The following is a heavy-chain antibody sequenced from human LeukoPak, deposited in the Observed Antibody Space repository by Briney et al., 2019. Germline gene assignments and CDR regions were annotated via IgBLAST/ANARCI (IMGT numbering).Heavy chain of an antibody. CDR2: IYHTGGT. V-gene: IGHV4-30-2*03. Sequence: PSETLSLTCAVSGGSISSGGYSWSWIRQPPGKGLEWIAYIYHTGGTYYNPSLKSRVTISVDTSKNQFSLKLSSVTAADTAVYYCARHVSSGWYLYYFDYWGQGTLVTVSS. J-gene: IGHJ4*02. D-gene: IGHD6-19*01. CDR3: ARHVSSGWYLYYFDY. CDR1: GGSISSGGYS.